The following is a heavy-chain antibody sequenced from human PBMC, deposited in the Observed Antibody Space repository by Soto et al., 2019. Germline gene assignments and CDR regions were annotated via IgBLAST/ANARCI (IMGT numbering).Heavy chain of an antibody. CDR1: GFTFSGYS. J-gene: IGHJ6*02. CDR2: ISYDGSNK. V-gene: IGHV3-30-3*01. Sequence: WVSRRFSCAASGFTFSGYSMHWVRQAPGKGLEWVAVISYDGSNKYYADSVRGRFTISRDNSKNRLHLQMNSLRAEDTAVYYCAREPEMDTAMTAYYGLDVWGQGTTVTVSS. D-gene: IGHD5-18*01. CDR3: AREPEMDTAMTAYYGLDV.